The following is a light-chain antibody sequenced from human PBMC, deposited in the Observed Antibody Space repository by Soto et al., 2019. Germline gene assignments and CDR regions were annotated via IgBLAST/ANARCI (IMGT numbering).Light chain of an antibody. V-gene: IGLV1-44*01. J-gene: IGLJ2*01. Sequence: QSVLTQPPSASGTSGQRVTISCSGSSSNIGSHTVNWYQQLPGTAPRLLIYRSDQRPSGVPDRFSGSKSGTSASLAISGLQSEDEADYYCAAWDDSLTGLVFGGGTKLTVL. CDR3: AAWDDSLTGLV. CDR2: RSD. CDR1: SSNIGSHT.